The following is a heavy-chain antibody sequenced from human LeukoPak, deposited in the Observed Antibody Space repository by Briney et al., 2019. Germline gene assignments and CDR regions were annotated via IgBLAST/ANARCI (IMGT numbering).Heavy chain of an antibody. Sequence: ASVKVSCKASGYTFTSYYMHWVRQAPGQGLEWMGIINPSGGSTSYAQKFQGRVTMTRDMSTSTVYMELSSLRSEGTAVYYCARDNDYYDSSGYPISYDAFDIWGQGTMVTVSS. V-gene: IGHV1-46*01. CDR3: ARDNDYYDSSGYPISYDAFDI. J-gene: IGHJ3*02. CDR1: GYTFTSYY. D-gene: IGHD3-22*01. CDR2: INPSGGST.